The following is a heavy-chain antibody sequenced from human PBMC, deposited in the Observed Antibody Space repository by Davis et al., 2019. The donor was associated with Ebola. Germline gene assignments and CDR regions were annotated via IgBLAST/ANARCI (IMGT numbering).Heavy chain of an antibody. CDR1: GGSISSYY. CDR2: INHSGST. J-gene: IGHJ6*02. V-gene: IGHV4-34*01. Sequence: MPSETLSLTCTVSGGSISSYYWSWIRQPPGKGLEWIGEINHSGSTNYNPSLKSRVTISVDTSKNQFSLQLNSVTPEDTAVYYCARGGLGVYYYYGMDVWGQGTTVTVSS. CDR3: ARGGLGVYYYYGMDV. D-gene: IGHD2-8*02.